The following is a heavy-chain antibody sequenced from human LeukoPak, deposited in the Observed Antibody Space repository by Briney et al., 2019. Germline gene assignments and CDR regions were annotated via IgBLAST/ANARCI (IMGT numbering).Heavy chain of an antibody. Sequence: SETLSLTCTISGGSISSYYWSWIRQPPGKGLEWIGYIYYSGSTNYNPSLKSRVTISVDTSKNQFSLKLSSVTAADTVVYYCASLSVGYALGYWGQGTLVTVSS. J-gene: IGHJ4*02. CDR3: ASLSVGYALGY. D-gene: IGHD2-8*01. CDR2: IYYSGST. V-gene: IGHV4-59*01. CDR1: GGSISSYY.